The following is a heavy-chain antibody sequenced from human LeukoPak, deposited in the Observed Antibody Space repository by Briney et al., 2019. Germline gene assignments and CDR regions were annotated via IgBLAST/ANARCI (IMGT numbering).Heavy chain of an antibody. CDR2: ISGSGGTT. Sequence: PGGSLRLSCTASGFTFSDYAMNWVRQAPGKGLKWVSVISGSGGTTYYADSVKGRLTISRDNSKNTLYLQANSLRADDTAVYYCAKGSSRGTTMTWFDPWGQGTLVTVSS. CDR3: AKGSSRGTTMTWFDP. CDR1: GFTFSDYA. D-gene: IGHD4-17*01. V-gene: IGHV3-23*01. J-gene: IGHJ5*02.